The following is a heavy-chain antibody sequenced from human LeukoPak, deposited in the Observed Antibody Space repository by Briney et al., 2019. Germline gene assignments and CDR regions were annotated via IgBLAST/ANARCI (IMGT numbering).Heavy chain of an antibody. Sequence: GGSLRLSCAASGFTFSSYAMSWVRQAPGKGLEWVSAISGSGGSTYYADSVKGRFTISRDNSKNTLYLQMNSLKTEDTALYYCTTGRGYYYGVDYWGQGTLVTVSS. CDR2: ISGSGGST. CDR1: GFTFSSYA. J-gene: IGHJ4*02. V-gene: IGHV3-23*01. CDR3: TTGRGYYYGVDY. D-gene: IGHD5-18*01.